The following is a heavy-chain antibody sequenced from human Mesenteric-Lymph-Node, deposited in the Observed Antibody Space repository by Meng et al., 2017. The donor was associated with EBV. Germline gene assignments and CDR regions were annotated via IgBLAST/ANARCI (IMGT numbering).Heavy chain of an antibody. D-gene: IGHD4-23*01. CDR1: GYTFTTYW. V-gene: IGHV5-51*01. Sequence: GTDVKKPGEFLKISCKGSGYTFTTYWIGWVRQMPGKGLEWMGIIYPGDSDTRYSPSFQGQVTISADKSISTAYLQWSSLKASDTAMYYRARQQGNSGGDYWGQGTLVTVSS. J-gene: IGHJ4*02. CDR3: ARQQGNSGGDY. CDR2: IYPGDSDT.